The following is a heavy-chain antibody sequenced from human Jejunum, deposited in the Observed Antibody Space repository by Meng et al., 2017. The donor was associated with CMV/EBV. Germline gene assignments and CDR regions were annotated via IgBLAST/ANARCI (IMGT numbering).Heavy chain of an antibody. Sequence: GGSFSGTSSHWDWVRRSPGKGLEWVGSISYTGSTYYNPSLGRRLTISVDRSKNQFSLRLTTATAADAAVYYCVRVDTMTTFLLDSWGPGTLVTVSS. V-gene: IGHV4-39*07. D-gene: IGHD4-11*01. CDR3: VRVDTMTTFLLDS. J-gene: IGHJ4*02. CDR2: ISYTGST. CDR1: GGSFSGTSSH.